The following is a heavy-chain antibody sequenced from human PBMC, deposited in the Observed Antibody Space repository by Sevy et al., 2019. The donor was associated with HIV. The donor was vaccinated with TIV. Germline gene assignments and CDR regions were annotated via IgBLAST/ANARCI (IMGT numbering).Heavy chain of an antibody. CDR1: GYTFSTYG. D-gene: IGHD1-26*01. CDR2: ISAYNGHT. V-gene: IGHV1-18*01. Sequence: ASVKVSCKASGYTFSTYGISWVRQAPGQGLEWMGWISAYNGHTNYAQKVQGRVTMSIDTSTRTAYMELRSLRSDDTAVYYCARAENYYGGRNFDSWGQGTLVTVSS. CDR3: ARAENYYGGRNFDS. J-gene: IGHJ4*02.